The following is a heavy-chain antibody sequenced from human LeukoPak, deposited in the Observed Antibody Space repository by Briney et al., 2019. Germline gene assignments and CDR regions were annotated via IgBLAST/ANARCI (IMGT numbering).Heavy chain of an antibody. CDR3: ARLYGYSYGHIDY. V-gene: IGHV4-39*01. CDR1: GGSISTIGYY. CDR2: IYFSGST. J-gene: IGHJ4*02. Sequence: SETLSLTCTVSGGSISTIGYYWGWIRQPPGKGLEWIGSIYFSGSTYHNPSIKSRLTISVDTSKNQCSLKLSSVTAADSAVYYCARLYGYSYGHIDYWGQGTLVTVSS. D-gene: IGHD5-18*01.